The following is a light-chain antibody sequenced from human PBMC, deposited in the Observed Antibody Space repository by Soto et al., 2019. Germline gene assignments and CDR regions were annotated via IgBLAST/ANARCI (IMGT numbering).Light chain of an antibody. CDR3: QHYNSYSDA. CDR2: KAS. J-gene: IGKJ1*01. Sequence: DIQMTQSPSTLSGSVGDRVTITCRASQTISSWLAWYQQKPGKAPRLLIYKASTLTTGVPARFSGSGSGTEFTLTISSLEPDDFAPYYCQHYNSYSDAFGEGTKVELK. CDR1: QTISSW. V-gene: IGKV1-5*03.